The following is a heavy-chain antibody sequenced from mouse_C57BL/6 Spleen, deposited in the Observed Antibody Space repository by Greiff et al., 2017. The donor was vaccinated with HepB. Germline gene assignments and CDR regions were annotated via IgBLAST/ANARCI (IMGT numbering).Heavy chain of an antibody. D-gene: IGHD1-1*01. Sequence: QVQLQQPGAELVKPGASVKMSCKASGYTFTSYWITWVKQRPGQGLEWIGDIYPGSGSTNYNEKFKRKATLTVDTSSSTAYMQLSSLTSEDSAVYYCARERGTTVVGYFDVWGTGTTVTVSS. CDR1: GYTFTSYW. V-gene: IGHV1-55*01. CDR2: IYPGSGST. J-gene: IGHJ1*03. CDR3: ARERGTTVVGYFDV.